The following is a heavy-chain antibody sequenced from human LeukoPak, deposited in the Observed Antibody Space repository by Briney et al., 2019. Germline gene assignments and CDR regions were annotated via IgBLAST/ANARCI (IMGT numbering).Heavy chain of an antibody. D-gene: IGHD6-19*01. CDR3: ARESPFSVAGV. Sequence: GGSLRLSCADSGYTFSSYAMSWVRQAPGKGLEWVSAITGSGGDTYYADSVKGRFTISGDNSKNTMYLQMNSLRVEDTAVYYCARESPFSVAGVWGQGTLVTVSS. V-gene: IGHV3-23*01. J-gene: IGHJ4*02. CDR2: ITGSGGDT. CDR1: GYTFSSYA.